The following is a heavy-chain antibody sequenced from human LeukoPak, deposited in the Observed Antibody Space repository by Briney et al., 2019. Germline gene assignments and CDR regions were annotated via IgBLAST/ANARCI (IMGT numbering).Heavy chain of an antibody. V-gene: IGHV3-7*01. CDR3: AREVGDGMDV. D-gene: IGHD2-15*01. Sequence: PGGSLRLSCAASGFSISNYWMTWVRQAPGKGLECVANIKGDGSEKNYVDSVKGRFTISRDNAKNSLYLQMNSLRAEDTAVYYCAREVGDGMDVWGQGTTVTVSS. J-gene: IGHJ6*02. CDR1: GFSISNYW. CDR2: IKGDGSEK.